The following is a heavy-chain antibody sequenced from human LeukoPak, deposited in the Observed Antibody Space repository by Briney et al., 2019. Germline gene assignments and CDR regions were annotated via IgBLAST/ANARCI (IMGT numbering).Heavy chain of an antibody. Sequence: GGSLRLSCAASGFNVAAYAMYWVRQLPGKSLEWVSLISGDSDNRYSAASVQGRFTISRDNSKNSLYLQMNSLTTEDTALYYCAIAYESGSFYRAFAYWGQGALVTVSS. CDR2: ISGDSDNR. J-gene: IGHJ4*02. CDR3: AIAYESGSFYRAFAY. V-gene: IGHV3-43*02. D-gene: IGHD3-10*01. CDR1: GFNVAAYA.